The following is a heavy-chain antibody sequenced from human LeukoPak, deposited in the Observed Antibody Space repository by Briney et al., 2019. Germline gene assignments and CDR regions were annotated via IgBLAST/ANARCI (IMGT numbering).Heavy chain of an antibody. Sequence: SETLSVTCMVSGGSISSYFWSWIRQPPRKGLEWIGYISYSGSTNYNPSLQSRVTISVDTSKNQLSLKLNSVTAADTAVYYCARYIWGSYPTFEDYWGQGSLVTVSS. V-gene: IGHV4-59*01. J-gene: IGHJ4*02. CDR3: ARYIWGSYPTFEDY. CDR2: ISYSGST. D-gene: IGHD3-16*02. CDR1: GGSISSYF.